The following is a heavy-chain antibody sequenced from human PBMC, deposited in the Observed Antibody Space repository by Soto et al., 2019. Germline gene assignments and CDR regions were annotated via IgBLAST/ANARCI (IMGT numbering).Heavy chain of an antibody. V-gene: IGHV1-69*01. CDR2: IIPTFGTT. D-gene: IGHD2-15*01. Sequence: QVQLVQSGAEVKKPGSSVKVSCQAPGGNFSSNGIRWVRHAPGQGLEFMGGIIPTFGTTNYAHKFRGRVTITADESTGTAYMELSSLRSDDTAVSYCAGASDSTWYNWVDPWGPGTLVTVSS. CDR1: GGNFSSNG. CDR3: AGASDSTWYNWVDP. J-gene: IGHJ5*02.